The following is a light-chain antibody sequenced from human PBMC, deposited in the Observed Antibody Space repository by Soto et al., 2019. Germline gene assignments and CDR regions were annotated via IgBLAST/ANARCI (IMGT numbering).Light chain of an antibody. J-gene: IGLJ2*01. CDR1: KIGTKS. CDR2: DDS. Sequence: SYELTQPPSVSVAPGQTARITCGGNKIGTKSVHWYQQKPGQAPVLVVFDDSDRPSGTPERFSGSNSGNTATLTISRVEAGDEADYYCQVWDSSTDQNVVFGGGTKVTVL. CDR3: QVWDSSTDQNVV. V-gene: IGLV3-21*02.